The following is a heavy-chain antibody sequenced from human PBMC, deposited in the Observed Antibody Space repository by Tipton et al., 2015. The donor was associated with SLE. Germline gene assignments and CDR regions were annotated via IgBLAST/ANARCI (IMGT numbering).Heavy chain of an antibody. CDR1: GGSFNGYF. D-gene: IGHD2-2*01. J-gene: IGHJ4*02. Sequence: GLVKPSQTLSLTCSVYGGSFNGYFWTWIRQPPGKGLEWIAEIIHSGVTNYNPSLRSRVTISVDMSKNQVSLKLSSVTAADTAVYYCARVAPAEVFDYWGQGTLVTVSS. CDR2: IIHSGVT. CDR3: ARVAPAEVFDY. V-gene: IGHV4-34*12.